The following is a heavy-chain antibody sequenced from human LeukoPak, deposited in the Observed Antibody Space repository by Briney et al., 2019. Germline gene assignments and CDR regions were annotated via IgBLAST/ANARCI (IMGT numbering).Heavy chain of an antibody. CDR2: ISYDGSNK. D-gene: IGHD2-21*02. V-gene: IGHV3-30*03. Sequence: GGSLRLSCAASGFTFRTSGMSWVRQAPGKGLEWVAVISYDGSNKYYADSVKGRFTISRDNSKNTLYLQMNSLRAEDTAVYYCTALYYYYMDVWGKGTTVTVSS. J-gene: IGHJ6*03. CDR3: TALYYYYMDV. CDR1: GFTFRTSG.